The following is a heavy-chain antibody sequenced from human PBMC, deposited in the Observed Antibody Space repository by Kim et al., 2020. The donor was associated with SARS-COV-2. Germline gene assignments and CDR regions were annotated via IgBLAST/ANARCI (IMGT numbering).Heavy chain of an antibody. CDR2: ISGTGGDT. D-gene: IGHD5-18*01. V-gene: IGHV3-23*01. CDR1: GFTFNSYA. J-gene: IGHJ4*02. CDR3: VKGRRGDTAMAPPGDY. Sequence: GGSLRLSCAASGFTFNSYAMSWVRQAPGKGLEWVSGISGTGGDTYYADSVKGRFTISRDNTKNTLYLQMNSLGAEDTALYYCVKGRRGDTAMAPPGDYWGQGTLVTVSS.